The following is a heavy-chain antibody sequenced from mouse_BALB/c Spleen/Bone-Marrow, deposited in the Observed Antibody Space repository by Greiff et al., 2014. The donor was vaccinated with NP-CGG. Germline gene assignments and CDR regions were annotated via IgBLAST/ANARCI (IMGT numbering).Heavy chain of an antibody. Sequence: VQLHQSGPGLVKPSQSLSLTCTVTGYSITSDYAWNWIRQFPGNKLEWMGYISYSGSTSYNPSLKSRISITRDTSKNQFFLQLNSVTSEDTATYYCARGGYDDAVDYWGQGTSVTVSS. D-gene: IGHD2-14*01. CDR1: GYSITSDYA. CDR2: ISYSGST. V-gene: IGHV3-2*02. J-gene: IGHJ4*01. CDR3: ARGGYDDAVDY.